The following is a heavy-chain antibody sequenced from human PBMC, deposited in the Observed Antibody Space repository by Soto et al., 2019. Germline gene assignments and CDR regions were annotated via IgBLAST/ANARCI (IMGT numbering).Heavy chain of an antibody. CDR2: IIPIFGTA. V-gene: IGHV1-69*01. CDR1: GGTFSSYA. Sequence: QVQLVQSGAEVKKPGSSVKVSCKASGGTFSSYAISWVRQAPGQELEWMGGIIPIFGTANYAQKFQGRVKITADESTSTAYMELSSLRSEDTAVYYCASSIAVAGTDAFDIWGQGTMVTVSS. J-gene: IGHJ3*02. D-gene: IGHD6-19*01. CDR3: ASSIAVAGTDAFDI.